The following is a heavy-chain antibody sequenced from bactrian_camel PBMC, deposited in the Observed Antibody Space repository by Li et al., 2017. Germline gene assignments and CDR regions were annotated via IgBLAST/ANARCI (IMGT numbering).Heavy chain of an antibody. CDR1: TGPDKC. J-gene: IGHJ4*01. V-gene: IGHV3S60*01. CDR2: ISRSGTST. D-gene: IGHD2*01. CDR3: AAPGEYDTTCPWSIRGYNF. Sequence: QLVESGGGSVVPGGTLRLSCQHTGPDKCIGWFRQRPGKEREGVAIISRSGTSTDYTDSVKGRFTISRDHAKSTVYLQMSSLKPEDTAMYYCAAPGEYDTTCPWSIRGYNFWGQGTQVTVS.